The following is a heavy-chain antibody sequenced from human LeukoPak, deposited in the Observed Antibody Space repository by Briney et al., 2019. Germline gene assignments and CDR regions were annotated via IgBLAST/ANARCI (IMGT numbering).Heavy chain of an antibody. CDR2: ISGGSSGST. D-gene: IGHD2-21*02. CDR1: GFTFSDYA. CDR3: AKDHENTPVVTN. Sequence: GSLRLSCAASGFTFSDYAMSWVRQAPGKGLEWLSVISGGSSGSTYYADSVTGRFTVSRDNSKNTVDLQMNNLRVDDTAIYYCAKDHENTPVVTNWGQGILVSVSS. V-gene: IGHV3-23*01. J-gene: IGHJ4*02.